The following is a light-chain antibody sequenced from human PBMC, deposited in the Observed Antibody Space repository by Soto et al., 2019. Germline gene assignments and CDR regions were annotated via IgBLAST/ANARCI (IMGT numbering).Light chain of an antibody. J-gene: IGKJ1*01. CDR1: QSVSSSY. Sequence: TVLTQSPGTLSLSPGERATLSCRASQSVSSSYLAWYQQKPGQAPRLLIHGASSRATGIPDRFSGSGSGTDFTLTISRLEPEDFAVYYCQQYGSSTWTFGQGTKVDIK. CDR2: GAS. CDR3: QQYGSSTWT. V-gene: IGKV3-20*01.